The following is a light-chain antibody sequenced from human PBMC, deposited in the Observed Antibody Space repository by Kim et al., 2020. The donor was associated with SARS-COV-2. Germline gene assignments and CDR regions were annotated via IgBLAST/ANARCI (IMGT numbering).Light chain of an antibody. CDR3: QVWDSSTYVV. V-gene: IGLV3-9*01. Sequence: VALGQAARITGEENNIGSKPVHWHQQTPGQAPLLVIYRNNNRPSGIPERFSGSNSGNTATLTISSAQAGDEADYYCQVWDSSTYVVFGGGTQLTVL. J-gene: IGLJ2*01. CDR1: NIGSKP. CDR2: RNN.